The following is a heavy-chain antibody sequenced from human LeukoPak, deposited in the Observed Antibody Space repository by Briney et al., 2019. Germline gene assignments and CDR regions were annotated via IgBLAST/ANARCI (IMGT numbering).Heavy chain of an antibody. CDR1: GYSFTSYW. CDR2: IYPGDSDT. V-gene: IGHV5-51*01. J-gene: IGHJ4*02. D-gene: IGHD1-26*01. CDR3: ARRRGSYYGSYYFDY. Sequence: GESLKISCKGSGYSFTSYWLGWVRQRTGKGLEWMGIIYPGDSDTRYSPSFQGQVTISADKSIRTAYMQSSSLKASDTAMYYCARRRGSYYGSYYFDYWGQGTLVTVSS.